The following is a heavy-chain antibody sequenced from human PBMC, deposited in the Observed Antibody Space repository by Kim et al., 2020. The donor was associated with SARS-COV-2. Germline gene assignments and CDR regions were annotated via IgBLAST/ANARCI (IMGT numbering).Heavy chain of an antibody. CDR3: AGGTGRYYGSGSFNYFDS. D-gene: IGHD3-10*01. V-gene: IGHV3-23*01. J-gene: IGHJ4*02. Sequence: VKGRFTISRDNSRNTLYLQMNSLRAEDTAVYDCAGGTGRYYGSGSFNYFDSWGQGSLVTVSS.